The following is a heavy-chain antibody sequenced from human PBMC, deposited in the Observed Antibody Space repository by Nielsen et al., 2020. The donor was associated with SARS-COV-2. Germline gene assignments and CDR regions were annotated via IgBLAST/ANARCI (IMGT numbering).Heavy chain of an antibody. CDR2: IRSKTYGETT. CDR3: TRDLYRQSVILWLC. J-gene: IGHJ4*02. Sequence: GGSLRLSCTPSGFTFGDYAITWVRQAPGKGLEWLGVIRSKTYGETTEYAASVKGRFTISRDDSKGIAYLQMNSLKTEDTAVYYCTRDLYRQSVILWLCWGQGTLVTVSS. D-gene: IGHD2/OR15-2a*01. CDR1: GFTFGDYA. V-gene: IGHV3-49*04.